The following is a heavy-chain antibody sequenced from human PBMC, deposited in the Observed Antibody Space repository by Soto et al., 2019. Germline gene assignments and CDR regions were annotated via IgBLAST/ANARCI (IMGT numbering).Heavy chain of an antibody. CDR1: GGSISSSNW. D-gene: IGHD3-22*01. V-gene: IGHV4-4*02. Sequence: SETLSLTCAVSGGSISSSNWWSWVRQPPGKGLEWIGEIYHSGSTNYNPSLKSRVTISVDKSKNQFSLKLSSVTAADTAVYYCARMGGYYDSSGYYYADFGYWGHGTLVTVSS. J-gene: IGHJ4*01. CDR2: IYHSGST. CDR3: ARMGGYYDSSGYYYADFGY.